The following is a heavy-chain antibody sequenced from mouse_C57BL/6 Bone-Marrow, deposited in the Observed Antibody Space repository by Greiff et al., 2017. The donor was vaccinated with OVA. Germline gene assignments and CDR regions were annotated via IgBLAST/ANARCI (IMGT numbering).Heavy chain of an antibody. D-gene: IGHD2-4*01. CDR1: GYTFTNYW. V-gene: IGHV1-63*01. J-gene: IGHJ4*01. CDR3: ARNAYDYDGGSMDY. CDR2: IYPGGGYT. Sequence: QVQLQQSGAELVRPGTSVKMSCKASGYTFTNYWIGWAKQRPGHGLEWIGDIYPGGGYTNYNEKFKGKATLTADKSSSTSYMQFSSLTSEDSSIYYCARNAYDYDGGSMDYWGQGTSVTVSS.